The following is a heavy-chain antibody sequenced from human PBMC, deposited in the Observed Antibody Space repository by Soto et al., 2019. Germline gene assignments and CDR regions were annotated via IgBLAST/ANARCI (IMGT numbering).Heavy chain of an antibody. V-gene: IGHV4-30-2*01. J-gene: IGHJ5*02. D-gene: IGHD2-15*01. CDR1: GDSISSGAYS. CDR3: ARTLDYGGSAGTNWFDP. CDR2: IYHRGTS. Sequence: QLQLQESGSGLVKPSETLSLTCTVSGDSISSGAYSWSWIRLPPGKRLEWIGYIYHRGTSHYNPSLKSRVTMSVDRSRNQFYLNLRSVTAADTAVYYCARTLDYGGSAGTNWFDPWGQGTLVTVSS.